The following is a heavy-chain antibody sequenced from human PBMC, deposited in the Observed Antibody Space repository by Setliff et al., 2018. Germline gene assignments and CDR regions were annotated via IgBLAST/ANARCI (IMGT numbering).Heavy chain of an antibody. V-gene: IGHV4-4*07. Sequence: KPSETLSLTCTVSGGSISSHYWTWIRQPAGKGLEWIGRLYTSGDTNYNPSLKSRVSMSLDTSKNQSSLKLSSVTAADTAVYYCARDRVVVLAGRRGFYFDYWGQGTLVTVSS. J-gene: IGHJ4*02. D-gene: IGHD2-15*01. CDR2: LYTSGDT. CDR3: ARDRVVVLAGRRGFYFDY. CDR1: GGSISSHY.